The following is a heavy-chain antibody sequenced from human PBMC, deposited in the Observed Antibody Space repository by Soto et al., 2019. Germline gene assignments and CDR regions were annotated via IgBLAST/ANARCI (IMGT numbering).Heavy chain of an antibody. J-gene: IGHJ5*02. V-gene: IGHV5-51*01. CDR2: IYPGDSDT. CDR3: ARHKYSSSWPHNWFDP. Sequence: GESLKISCKGSGYSFTSYWIGWVRQMPGKGLEWIGIIYPGDSDTRYSPSFQGQVTISADKSISTAYLQWSSLKASDTAMYYCARHKYSSSWPHNWFDPWGQGTLVTVSS. CDR1: GYSFTSYW. D-gene: IGHD6-13*01.